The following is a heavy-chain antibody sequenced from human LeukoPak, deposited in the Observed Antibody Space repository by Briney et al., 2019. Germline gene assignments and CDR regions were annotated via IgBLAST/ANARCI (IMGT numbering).Heavy chain of an antibody. CDR1: GGSFSGYY. D-gene: IGHD3-16*02. CDR2: INHSGST. Sequence: SETLSLTCAVDGGSFSGYYWSWIRQPPGKGLEWIGEINHSGSTNYNPSLKSRVTISVDTSKNQFSLKLSSVTAVDTAVYYCARGPRTYDYVWGSYRYFDYWGQGTLVTVSS. J-gene: IGHJ4*02. V-gene: IGHV4-34*01. CDR3: ARGPRTYDYVWGSYRYFDY.